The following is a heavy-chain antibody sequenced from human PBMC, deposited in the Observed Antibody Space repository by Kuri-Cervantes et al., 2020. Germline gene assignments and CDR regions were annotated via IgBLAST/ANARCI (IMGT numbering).Heavy chain of an antibody. CDR3: ARADSSSYYYYMDV. CDR2: INTNTGNP. J-gene: IGHJ6*03. V-gene: IGHV7-4-1*01. Sequence: ASVKVSCKASGYTFTSYATNWVRQAPGQGLEWMGWINTNTGNPTYAQGFTGRFVFSLDTSVSTAYLQICSLKAEDTAVYYCARADSSSYYYYMDVWGKGTTVTVSS. CDR1: GYTFTSYA. D-gene: IGHD6-6*01.